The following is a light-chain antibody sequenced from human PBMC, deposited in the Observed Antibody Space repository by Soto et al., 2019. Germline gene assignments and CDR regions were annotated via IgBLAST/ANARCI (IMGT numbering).Light chain of an antibody. CDR2: RNN. CDR1: SSNIGSNY. J-gene: IGLJ3*02. Sequence: QSVLTQPPSASGTPGQRVTISCSGSSSNIGSNYVYWYQQLPGTAPKLLIYRNNQRPSGVPDRFSDSTSGTSASLAISGLRSEDEADYYCAAWDDSPSGWVFGGGTKLTVL. CDR3: AAWDDSPSGWV. V-gene: IGLV1-47*01.